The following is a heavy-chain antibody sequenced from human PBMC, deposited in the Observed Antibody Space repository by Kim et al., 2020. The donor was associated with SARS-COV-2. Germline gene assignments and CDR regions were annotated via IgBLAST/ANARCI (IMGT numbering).Heavy chain of an antibody. CDR1: GGTFSSYA. V-gene: IGHV1-69*13. D-gene: IGHD3-9*01. CDR2: IIPIFGTA. CDR3: HHYDILTGQSGLDI. J-gene: IGHJ3*02. Sequence: SVKVSCKASGGTFSSYAISWVRQAPGQGLEWMGGIIPIFGTANYAQKFQGRVTITADESTSTAYMELSSLRSEDTAVYYCHHYDILTGQSGLDIWGQGTMVTVSS.